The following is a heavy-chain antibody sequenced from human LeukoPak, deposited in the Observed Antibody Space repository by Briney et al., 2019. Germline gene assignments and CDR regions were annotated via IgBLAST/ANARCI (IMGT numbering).Heavy chain of an antibody. CDR2: IYSGGST. CDR1: GFTVSSNY. CDR3: ARGLWYYYGSGSYPLDY. D-gene: IGHD3-10*01. Sequence: HPGGSLRLYCAASGFTVSSNYMSWVRQAPGKGLEWVSVIYSGGSTYYADSVKGRFTISRDNSKNTLYLQMNSLRAEDTAVYYCARGLWYYYGSGSYPLDYWGQGTLVTVSS. J-gene: IGHJ4*02. V-gene: IGHV3-66*01.